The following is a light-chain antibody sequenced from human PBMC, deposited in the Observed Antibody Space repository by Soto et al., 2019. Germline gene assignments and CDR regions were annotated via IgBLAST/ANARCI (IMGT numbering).Light chain of an antibody. Sequence: EIVLTQSPGTLSLSPGERATLSCRASQSVSNNYLAWYQQKPGQAPRRLIYGASSRATGIPDRFSGSGSGTDFTLTISRLEPEDFAVYYCQQYGSSPTFGEGTDWRL. CDR3: QQYGSSPT. J-gene: IGKJ5*01. V-gene: IGKV3-20*01. CDR1: QSVSNNY. CDR2: GAS.